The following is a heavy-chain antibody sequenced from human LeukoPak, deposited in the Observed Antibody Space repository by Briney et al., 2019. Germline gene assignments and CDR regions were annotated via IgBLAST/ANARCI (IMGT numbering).Heavy chain of an antibody. CDR1: GFTFSGSA. CDR3: AKDGLWIGEKKANMDV. V-gene: IGHV3-73*01. Sequence: PGGSLRLSCAASGFTFSGSAMHWVRQASGKGLEWVGRIRSKANSYATAYAASVKGRFTISRDNSKNTLYLQMNSLRAEDTAVYYCAKDGLWIGEKKANMDVWGKGTTVTVSS. CDR2: IRSKANSYAT. D-gene: IGHD3-10*01. J-gene: IGHJ6*03.